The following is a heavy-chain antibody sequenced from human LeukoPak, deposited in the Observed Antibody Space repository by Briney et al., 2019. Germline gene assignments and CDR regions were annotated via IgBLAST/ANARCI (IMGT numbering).Heavy chain of an antibody. CDR2: INTSGST. Sequence: SETLSLTCTVSGGSISSGSYFWTWIRQPAGKGLEWIGRINTSGSTNYNPSLKSRVTISVDTSKNQFSLKLSSVTAADTAVFYCAREGYTSSWYSGYYYFDYWGQGTLVSVSS. J-gene: IGHJ4*02. CDR3: AREGYTSSWYSGYYYFDY. D-gene: IGHD6-13*01. V-gene: IGHV4-61*02. CDR1: GGSISSGSYF.